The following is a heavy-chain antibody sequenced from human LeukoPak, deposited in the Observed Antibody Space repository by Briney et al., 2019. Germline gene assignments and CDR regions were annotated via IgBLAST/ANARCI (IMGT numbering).Heavy chain of an antibody. D-gene: IGHD6-6*01. CDR1: GYTFTGYY. Sequence: ASVKVSCKASGYTFTGYYMHWVRQAPGQGLEWMGWINPNSGGTNYAQKFQGRVTMTRDTSISTAYMELSRLRSDDTAVYYCARATPRQLVSFFGAFDIWGQGTMVTVSS. V-gene: IGHV1-2*02. J-gene: IGHJ3*02. CDR2: INPNSGGT. CDR3: ARATPRQLVSFFGAFDI.